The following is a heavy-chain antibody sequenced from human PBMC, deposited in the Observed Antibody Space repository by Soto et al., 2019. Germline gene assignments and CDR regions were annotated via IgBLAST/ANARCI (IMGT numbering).Heavy chain of an antibody. D-gene: IGHD6-13*01. J-gene: IGHJ6*02. CDR1: GFILSSFG. Sequence: SLRLSCAASGFILSSFGVHWVRQPPGKGLEWVAVTSFDGSEKFYAESVRGRFNISRDNSKNTVYLHMNSLRPEDTAMYYCARDQRPNSSSLYYYFSGMDVWGQGTTVTVSS. CDR3: ARDQRPNSSSLYYYFSGMDV. V-gene: IGHV3-30*03. CDR2: TSFDGSEK.